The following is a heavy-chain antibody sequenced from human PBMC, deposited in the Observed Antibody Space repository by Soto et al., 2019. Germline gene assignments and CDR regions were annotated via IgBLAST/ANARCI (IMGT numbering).Heavy chain of an antibody. V-gene: IGHV4-39*01. Sequence: SETLSLTCTVSGGSISSSSYYWGWIRQPPGKGLEWIGSIYYSGSTYYNPSLKSRVTISVDTSKNQFSLKLTSVTAADTAVYYCASPPIDFDTSGYYQNWGQGTLVTVS. CDR2: IYYSGST. CDR3: ASPPIDFDTSGYYQN. J-gene: IGHJ4*02. D-gene: IGHD3-22*01. CDR1: GGSISSSSYY.